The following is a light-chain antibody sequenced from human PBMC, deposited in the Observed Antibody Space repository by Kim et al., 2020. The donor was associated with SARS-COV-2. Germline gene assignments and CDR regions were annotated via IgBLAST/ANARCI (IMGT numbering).Light chain of an antibody. J-gene: IGKJ2*01. CDR2: DAS. Sequence: EIVMTQSPAPLSLSPGERATLSCRASQSVSSYLAWYQQKPGQAPRLLIYDASNWATGIPARFSGSGSGTDFTLTISSLEPEDFAVYYCQQRRNWPRYTFGQGTKLEI. CDR3: QQRRNWPRYT. CDR1: QSVSSY. V-gene: IGKV3-11*01.